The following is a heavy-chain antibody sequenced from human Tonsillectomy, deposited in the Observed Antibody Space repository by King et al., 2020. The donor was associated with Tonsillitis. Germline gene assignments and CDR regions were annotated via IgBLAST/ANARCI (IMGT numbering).Heavy chain of an antibody. V-gene: IGHV3-20*04. D-gene: IGHD1-1*01. Sequence: VQLVESGGGVVRPGGSLRLSCAASGFTFDDYGMSWVRQAPGKGLEWVSGINWNGGSTGYADSVKGRFTISRDNAKNSLYLQMNSLRTEDTALYYCARDDRTGVSGGWFDPWGQGTLVTVSS. CDR2: INWNGGST. J-gene: IGHJ5*02. CDR3: ARDDRTGVSGGWFDP. CDR1: GFTFDDYG.